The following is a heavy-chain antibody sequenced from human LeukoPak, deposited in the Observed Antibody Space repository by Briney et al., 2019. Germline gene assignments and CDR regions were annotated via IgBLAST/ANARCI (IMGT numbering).Heavy chain of an antibody. CDR1: GFTFSSYA. J-gene: IGHJ5*02. V-gene: IGHV3-30*04. Sequence: GGSLRLSCAASGFTFSSYAMHWVRQAPGKGLEWVAVISYDGSNKYYADSVKGRFTISRDNAKNSLYLQMNSLRAEDTAVYYCARDVDGSLVDIVATPGLDWFDPWGQGTLVTVSS. CDR2: ISYDGSNK. CDR3: ARDVDGSLVDIVATPGLDWFDP. D-gene: IGHD5-12*01.